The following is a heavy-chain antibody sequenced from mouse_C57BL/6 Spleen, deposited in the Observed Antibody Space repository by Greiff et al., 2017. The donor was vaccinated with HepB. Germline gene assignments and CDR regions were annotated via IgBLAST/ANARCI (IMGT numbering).Heavy chain of an antibody. D-gene: IGHD4-1*01. V-gene: IGHV5-4*01. CDR2: ISDGGSYT. CDR1: GFTFSSYA. Sequence: EVQGVESGGGLVKPGGSLKLSCAASGFTFSSYAMSWVRQTPEKRLEWVATISDGGSYTYYPDNVKGRFTISRDNAKNNLYLQMSHLKSEDTAMYYWARGGLGRGYFDVWGTGTTVTVSS. CDR3: ARGGLGRGYFDV. J-gene: IGHJ1*03.